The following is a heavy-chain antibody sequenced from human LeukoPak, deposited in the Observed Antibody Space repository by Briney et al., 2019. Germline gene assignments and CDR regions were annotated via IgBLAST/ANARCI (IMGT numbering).Heavy chain of an antibody. V-gene: IGHV1-69*13. D-gene: IGHD3-10*01. Sequence: SVTVSFKTSGGTFSSHALSWVRQAPGQGLEWMGGIIPLFVNANYADEFLGRITITADESTNTAYMELSSLRSEDTAVYYCARFSGNYYGVAFDIWGQGTMVTVSS. CDR1: GGTFSSHA. J-gene: IGHJ3*02. CDR3: ARFSGNYYGVAFDI. CDR2: IIPLFVNA.